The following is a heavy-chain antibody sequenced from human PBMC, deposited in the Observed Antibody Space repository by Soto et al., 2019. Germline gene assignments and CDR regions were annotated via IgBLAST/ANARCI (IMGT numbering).Heavy chain of an antibody. V-gene: IGHV3-23*01. CDR1: GFTFSSYV. CDR3: AEDLGYYGMDV. J-gene: IGHJ6*02. Sequence: EVQLLESGGGLVQPGGSLRLSCAASGFTFSSYVMGWVRQAPGKGLEWVSGISDSGGSTYYADSVKGRFTISRDNSKNILYLQMNSLRAEDTAVYYCAEDLGYYGMDVWGQGTTVTVSS. CDR2: ISDSGGST.